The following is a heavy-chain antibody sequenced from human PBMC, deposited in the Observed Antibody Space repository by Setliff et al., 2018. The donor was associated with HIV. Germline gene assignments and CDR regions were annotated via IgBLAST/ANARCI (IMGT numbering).Heavy chain of an antibody. CDR2: IIPIFGTA. J-gene: IGHJ4*02. CDR3: ARGSEISFYYGSGNYYLGAY. Sequence: SVKVSCKASGGTFSSSPISWVRQAPGRGLEWVGGIIPIFGTANYAQKFQGRATITTDESTTTAYMELNNLRSGDTAVYYCARGSEISFYYGSGNYYLGAYWGQGTLVTVSS. CDR1: GGTFSSSP. V-gene: IGHV1-69*05. D-gene: IGHD3-10*01.